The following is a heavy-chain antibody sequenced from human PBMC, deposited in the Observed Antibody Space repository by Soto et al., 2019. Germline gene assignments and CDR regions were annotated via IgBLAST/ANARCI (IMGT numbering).Heavy chain of an antibody. CDR1: GYTFTRYS. V-gene: IGHV1-2*02. CDR2: INTNTGGT. J-gene: IGHJ1*01. D-gene: IGHD2-8*01. CDR3: AVYFDDLPEASF. Sequence: QVQLVQSGAEVKKPGASVKVSCRASGYTFTRYSVHWVRQAPGQGLEWMGWINTNTGGTRVAPKFEGRVTLTTDPSVRTVYMEVRSLRSDDTAVFYCAVYFDDLPEASFWGQGTLVTVTS.